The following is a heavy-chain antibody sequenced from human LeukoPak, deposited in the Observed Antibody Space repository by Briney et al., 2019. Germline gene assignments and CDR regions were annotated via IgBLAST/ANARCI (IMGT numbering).Heavy chain of an antibody. CDR3: ARGSYGDYAEIIFDY. J-gene: IGHJ4*02. CDR2: IWYDGSNK. CDR1: GFTFSSYG. V-gene: IGHV3-33*08. D-gene: IGHD4-17*01. Sequence: PGGSLRLSCAASGFTFSSYGMHWVRQAPGKGLEWVAVIWYDGSNKYYADSVKGRFTISRDNSKNTLYLQMNSLRAEDTAVYYCARGSYGDYAEIIFDYWGQGTLVTVSS.